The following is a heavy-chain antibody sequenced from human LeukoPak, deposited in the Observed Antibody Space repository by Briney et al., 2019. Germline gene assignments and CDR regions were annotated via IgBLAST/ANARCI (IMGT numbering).Heavy chain of an antibody. Sequence: GGSLRLSCAASGFTFNDYYMCWIRQAPGKGLEWVSYISRSGTTIYYADSVKGRFTISRDNAKNSLFLQMNSRRAEDTAVYYCARDRIYYGSGSRFDYWGQGTLVTVSS. CDR2: ISRSGTTI. D-gene: IGHD3-10*01. CDR3: ARDRIYYGSGSRFDY. J-gene: IGHJ4*02. CDR1: GFTFNDYY. V-gene: IGHV3-11*04.